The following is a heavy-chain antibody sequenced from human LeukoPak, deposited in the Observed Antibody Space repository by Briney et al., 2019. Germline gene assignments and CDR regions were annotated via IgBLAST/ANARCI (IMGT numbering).Heavy chain of an antibody. CDR3: AGAIGWIVD. Sequence: SQTLSLTCAVFGDSFSSNSAAWNWLTQSPSRGLEWLGSTYYRSKLYNGYAVAVKSLITISADTSKNQFSLRLNSVTPEDPAVYYCAGAIGWIVDWGQGTLVTVSS. J-gene: IGHJ1*01. CDR2: TYYRSKLYN. V-gene: IGHV6-1*01. CDR1: GDSFSSNSAA. D-gene: IGHD6-19*01.